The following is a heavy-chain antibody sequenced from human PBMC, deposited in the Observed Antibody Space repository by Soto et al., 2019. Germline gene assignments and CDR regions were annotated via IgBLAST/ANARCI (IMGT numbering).Heavy chain of an antibody. CDR1: GLTVSSNY. CDR3: VRISPPLCYSMDV. J-gene: IGHJ6*02. V-gene: IGHV3-53*04. Sequence: EVQLVESGGTLVQPGGSLRLSCAASGLTVSSNYMSWVRQAPGKGLEWVSVIYSGGTTYYADSVKGRFTISRQNSMNTLDLQMKSLRTEDTAVYYCVRISPPLCYSMDVWGQGTTVTVSS. D-gene: IGHD2-2*02. CDR2: IYSGGTT.